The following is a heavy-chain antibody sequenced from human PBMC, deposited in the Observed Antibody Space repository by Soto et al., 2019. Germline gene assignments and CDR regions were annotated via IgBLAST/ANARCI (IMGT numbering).Heavy chain of an antibody. J-gene: IGHJ3*02. D-gene: IGHD3-16*01. Sequence: EVQLVESGGGLVQPGRSLRLSCAASGFTFDDYAMHWVRQAPGKGLEWVSGISWHSGSIGYADSVKGRFTISRDNAKNSLYLQMNSLIAEDTALYYCAKVMNDYIWGSYEAFDIWGQGTMVTVSS. CDR1: GFTFDDYA. CDR2: ISWHSGSI. CDR3: AKVMNDYIWGSYEAFDI. V-gene: IGHV3-9*01.